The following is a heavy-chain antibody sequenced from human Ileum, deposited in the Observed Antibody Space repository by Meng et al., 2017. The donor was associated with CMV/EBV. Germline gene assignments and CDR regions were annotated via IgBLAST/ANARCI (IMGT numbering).Heavy chain of an antibody. CDR3: ARDIKWHIDY. V-gene: IGHV3-30*02. CDR1: GFSFNTYA. CDR2: IHYDASSI. J-gene: IGHJ4*02. Sequence: GGSLRLSCAASGFSFNTYAMTWVRQAPGKGLEWVTFIHYDASSIDYADSVKGRFTVSRDNSKNTLYLQMNSLRPEDTAVYFCARDIKWHIDYWGQGMLVTVSS. D-gene: IGHD2-21*01.